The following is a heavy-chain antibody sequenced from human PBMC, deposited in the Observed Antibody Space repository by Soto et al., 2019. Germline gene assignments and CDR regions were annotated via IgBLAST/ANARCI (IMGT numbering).Heavy chain of an antibody. V-gene: IGHV5-51*01. Sequence: XESVTISRKGSRYSLTSYLLVWVRQMPGKGLEWMGIIYPGDSDTRYSPSFQGQVTISADKSISNAYLQWSSLKASDTAMYYCARGGFVRESGMDVWGQGTTVTVSS. CDR2: IYPGDSDT. D-gene: IGHD2-8*01. CDR3: ARGGFVRESGMDV. CDR1: RYSLTSYL. J-gene: IGHJ6*02.